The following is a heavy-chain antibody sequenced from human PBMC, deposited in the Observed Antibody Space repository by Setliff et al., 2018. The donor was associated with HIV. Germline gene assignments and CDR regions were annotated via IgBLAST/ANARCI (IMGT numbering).Heavy chain of an antibody. CDR2: IYYSGST. Sequence: PSETLSLTCTVSGGSISSGGYYWNWIRQHPGKGLEWIGYIYYSGSTYYNPSLKSRVTISVDTSKNQFSLKLSSVTAADTAAYYCARDTRIAATGTYYFDYWGQGTLVTVSS. D-gene: IGHD6-13*01. CDR1: GGSISSGGYY. J-gene: IGHJ4*02. CDR3: ARDTRIAATGTYYFDY. V-gene: IGHV4-31*03.